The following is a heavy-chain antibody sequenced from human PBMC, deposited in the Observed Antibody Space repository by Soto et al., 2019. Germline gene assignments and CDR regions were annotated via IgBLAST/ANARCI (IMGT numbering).Heavy chain of an antibody. Sequence: ASVNVSCKASGYTFTSYGISWVLQAPGQGLEWMGWISAYNGNTNYAQKLQGRVTMTTDTSTSTAYMELRSLRSDDTAVYYCARDWAAAGLFDYWGQGTLVTVSS. CDR1: GYTFTSYG. D-gene: IGHD6-13*01. CDR2: ISAYNGNT. V-gene: IGHV1-18*01. CDR3: ARDWAAAGLFDY. J-gene: IGHJ4*02.